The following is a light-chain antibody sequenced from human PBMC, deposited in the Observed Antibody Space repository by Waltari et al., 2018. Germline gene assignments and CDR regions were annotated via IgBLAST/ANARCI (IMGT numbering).Light chain of an antibody. Sequence: QSALTQPASVSGSPGQSLTISCTGTRGDIGAYNYVSWYQQHPGQVPKRIIYDVRNRPSGVAHRCSGSKSGQTATLTSSGLQAEDEADYYCTSYGTNSPWIFGGGTRLTVL. CDR2: DVR. CDR1: RGDIGAYNY. V-gene: IGLV2-14*03. J-gene: IGLJ2*01. CDR3: TSYGTNSPWI.